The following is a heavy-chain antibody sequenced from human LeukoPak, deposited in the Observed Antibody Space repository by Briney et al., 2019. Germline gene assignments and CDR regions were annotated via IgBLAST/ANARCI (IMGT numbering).Heavy chain of an antibody. CDR2: ISGSGGST. CDR1: GFTFSSYW. J-gene: IGHJ4*02. CDR3: AKAPRHGYFDY. V-gene: IGHV3-23*01. Sequence: GGSLRLSCAASGFTFSSYWMHWVRQAPGRGLEWVSAISGSGGSTYYADSVKGRFTISRDNSKNTLYLQMNSLRAEDTAVYYCAKAPRHGYFDYWGQGTLVTVSS.